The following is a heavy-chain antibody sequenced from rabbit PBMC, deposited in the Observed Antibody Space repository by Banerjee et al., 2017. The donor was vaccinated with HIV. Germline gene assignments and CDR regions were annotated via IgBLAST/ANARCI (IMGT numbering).Heavy chain of an antibody. CDR2: IYNGDGTP. Sequence: QEQLVESGGGLVQPEGSLTLTCKASGFDFSYTAMCWVRQAPGKGPEWVACIYNGDGTPYYASWVNGRFTISKTSSTTVTLQMTSLTAADTATYFCARSVAGVGYGMDLWGQGTLVTVS. J-gene: IGHJ6*01. D-gene: IGHD4-1*01. CDR1: GFDFSYTA. V-gene: IGHV1S47*01. CDR3: ARSVAGVGYGMDL.